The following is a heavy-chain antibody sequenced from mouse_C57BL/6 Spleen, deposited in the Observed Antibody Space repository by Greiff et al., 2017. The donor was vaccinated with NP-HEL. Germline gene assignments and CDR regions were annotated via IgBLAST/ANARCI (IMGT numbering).Heavy chain of an antibody. CDR1: GYAFSSYW. V-gene: IGHV1-80*01. Sequence: VQLQQSGAELVKPGASVKISCKASGYAFSSYWMNWVKQRPGKGLEWIGQIYPGDGDTNYNGKFKGKATLTADKSSSTAYMQISSLTSEDSAVYFCARGEIRAYAMDYWGQGTSVTVSS. J-gene: IGHJ4*01. CDR3: ARGEIRAYAMDY. CDR2: IYPGDGDT. D-gene: IGHD1-1*01.